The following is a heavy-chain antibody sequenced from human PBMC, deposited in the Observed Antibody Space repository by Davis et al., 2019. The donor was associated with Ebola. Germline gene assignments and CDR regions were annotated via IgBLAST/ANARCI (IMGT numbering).Heavy chain of an antibody. Sequence: GESLKISCDASGFTVRNTHMSWVRQAPGKGLEWVSGIYGGDTHYADSVKGRFTISRDNAKKSLYLQMNNLRAEDTAVYYCARVREYGMDVWGQGTTVTVSS. D-gene: IGHD1-26*01. V-gene: IGHV3-53*01. CDR2: IYGGDT. CDR1: GFTVRNTH. J-gene: IGHJ6*02. CDR3: ARVREYGMDV.